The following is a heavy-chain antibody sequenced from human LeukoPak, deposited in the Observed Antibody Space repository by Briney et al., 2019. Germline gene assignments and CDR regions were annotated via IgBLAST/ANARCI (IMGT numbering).Heavy chain of an antibody. Sequence: ASVKVSCKTFGYSFTSFYIHWVRQAPGQGLEWMGMVNPSGGSTISAQKFQDRVNMTTDTSTRTVYMEMTDLTSDDTGIYYCARDAFWGQGTQVTVSS. CDR1: GYSFTSFY. J-gene: IGHJ4*02. CDR2: VNPSGGST. V-gene: IGHV1-46*01. D-gene: IGHD3-3*02. CDR3: ARDAF.